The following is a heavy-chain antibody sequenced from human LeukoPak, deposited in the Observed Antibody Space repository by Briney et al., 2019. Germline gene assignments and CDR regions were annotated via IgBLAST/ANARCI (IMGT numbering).Heavy chain of an antibody. CDR3: TRGRRATHDY. J-gene: IGHJ4*02. D-gene: IGHD1-26*01. V-gene: IGHV3-49*04. CDR1: GFTFGDYS. Sequence: PGGSLRLSCTASGFTFGDYSMNWVRQAPGKGLEWVGFIRSKAYGGTTEYAASVKGRFTISRDDSKSIAYLQMNSLKTEDTAVYYCTRGRRATHDYWGQGTLVTLSS. CDR2: IRSKAYGGTT.